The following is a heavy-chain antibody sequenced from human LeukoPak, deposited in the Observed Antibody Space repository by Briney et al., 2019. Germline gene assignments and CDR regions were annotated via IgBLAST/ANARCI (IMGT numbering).Heavy chain of an antibody. D-gene: IGHD3-22*01. CDR1: GYSFTSYW. Sequence: GESLKISCKGSGYSFTSYWISWVRQMPGKGLEWMGIIHPGESDTRYSPSFQGQVTISADKSISTAYLQWSSLKASDTAMYYCARQMYGNYYDSSGYATRYNWFDPWGQGTLVTVSS. V-gene: IGHV5-51*01. J-gene: IGHJ5*02. CDR3: ARQMYGNYYDSSGYATRYNWFDP. CDR2: IHPGESDT.